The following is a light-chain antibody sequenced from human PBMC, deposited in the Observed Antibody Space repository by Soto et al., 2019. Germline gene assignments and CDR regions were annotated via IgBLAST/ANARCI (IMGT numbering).Light chain of an antibody. J-gene: IGLJ2*01. CDR1: SGSIASNY. Sequence: NFMLTQPHSVSESPGQTVTISCTRSSGSIASNYVQWYQQRPGSAPTTVIYEDKQRPSGVPDRFSGSTDGSSNSASLTISGLQNEDEGDYYCQSYDSSTVVFGGGTKVTVL. CDR2: EDK. V-gene: IGLV6-57*04. CDR3: QSYDSSTVV.